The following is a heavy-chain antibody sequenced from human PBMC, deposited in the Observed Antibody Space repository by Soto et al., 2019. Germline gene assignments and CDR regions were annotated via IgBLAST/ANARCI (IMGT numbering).Heavy chain of an antibody. CDR3: ASRKSSPYFDY. J-gene: IGHJ4*02. CDR1: GGSISSSNW. CDR2: IYYSGST. Sequence: SETLSHTCAVSGGSISSSNWWSWIRQPPGKGLEWIGYIYYSGSTYYNPSLKSRVTISVDTSKNQFSLKLSSVTAADTAVYYCASRKSSPYFDYWGQGTLVTVSS. D-gene: IGHD3-10*01. V-gene: IGHV4-30-4*01.